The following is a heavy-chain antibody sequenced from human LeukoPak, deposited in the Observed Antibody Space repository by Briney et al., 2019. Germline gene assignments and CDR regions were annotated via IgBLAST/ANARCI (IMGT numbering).Heavy chain of an antibody. CDR1: GYTFTGYY. J-gene: IGHJ4*02. D-gene: IGHD3-9*01. CDR2: INPNSGGT. CDR3: ARGDYDILTGYYFDY. Sequence: ASVKVSCKASGYTFTGYYMHWVRQAPGQGLEWMGWINPNSGGTNYAQKFQGRVTMTRDTSISTAYMELSRLRSDDTAVYYCARGDYDILTGYYFDYWGQGTPVTVSS. V-gene: IGHV1-2*02.